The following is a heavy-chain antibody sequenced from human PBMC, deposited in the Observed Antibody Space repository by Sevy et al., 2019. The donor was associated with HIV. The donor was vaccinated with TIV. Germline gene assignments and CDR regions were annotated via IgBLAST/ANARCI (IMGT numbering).Heavy chain of an antibody. J-gene: IGHJ4*02. CDR3: SRDRRNYAGQYFDY. Sequence: GGSLRLSCAVSGFTFSDYYMSWIRQAPGKGLEWVSDISSGSTYTNYADSVKGRFTISRDNAKNSLYLQMNSLRVEDTAVYYCSRDRRNYAGQYFDYWGQGTLVTVSS. CDR1: GFTFSDYY. CDR2: ISSGSTYT. V-gene: IGHV3-11*06. D-gene: IGHD1-7*01.